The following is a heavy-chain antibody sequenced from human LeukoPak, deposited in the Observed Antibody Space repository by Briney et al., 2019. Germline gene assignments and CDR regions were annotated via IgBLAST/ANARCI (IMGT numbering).Heavy chain of an antibody. CDR2: KYNSGST. J-gene: IGHJ4*02. Sequence: SETLSLTCIVSGASISSYNWNWIRQPPGKRLEWIGYKYNSGSTNYNPSLKSRVTMSVDTTKIQISLKLSSVTAADTAVYYCARDNYGDYEVDYWGQGTLVIVSA. CDR1: GASISSYN. V-gene: IGHV4-59*12. CDR3: ARDNYGDYEVDY. D-gene: IGHD4-17*01.